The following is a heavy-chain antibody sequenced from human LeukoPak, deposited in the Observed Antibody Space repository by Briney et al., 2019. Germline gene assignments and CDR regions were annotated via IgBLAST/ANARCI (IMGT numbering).Heavy chain of an antibody. CDR3: ARHTRYSSSSRVFDN. D-gene: IGHD6-6*01. Sequence: PGESLKISCKGSGYSFTSYWIGWVRQMPGKGLEWMGIIYLGDSDTRYSPSFQGQVTISADKSISTAYLQWSSLKASDTAMYYCARHTRYSSSSRVFDNWGQGTLVTVSS. V-gene: IGHV5-51*01. J-gene: IGHJ4*02. CDR1: GYSFTSYW. CDR2: IYLGDSDT.